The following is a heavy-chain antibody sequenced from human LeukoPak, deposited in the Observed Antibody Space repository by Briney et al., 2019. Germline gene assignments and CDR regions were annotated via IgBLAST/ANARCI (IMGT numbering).Heavy chain of an antibody. CDR1: GGFISAYY. CDR3: ARARGIAVAVF. V-gene: IGHV4-59*12. D-gene: IGHD6-19*01. Sequence: SEILSLTCTVSGGFISAYYWSWIRQPPGKGLEWIGYIYHSGSTYYNPSLKSRVTISVDRSKNQFSLKLSSVTAADTAVYYCARARGIAVAVFWGQGTLVTVSS. CDR2: IYHSGST. J-gene: IGHJ4*02.